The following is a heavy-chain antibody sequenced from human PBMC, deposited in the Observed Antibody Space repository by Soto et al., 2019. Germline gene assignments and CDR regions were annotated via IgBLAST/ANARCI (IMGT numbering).Heavy chain of an antibody. Sequence: QVQLVQSGAEVKKPGASVKVSCKASGYTFTSYAMHWVRQAPGQRLEWMGWINAGNGNTKYSQKFQGRVTITRDTSASTAYMELSSLRSDDTAVYYCAREEYYYDSSGHPDYWGQGTLVTVSS. CDR1: GYTFTSYA. D-gene: IGHD3-22*01. V-gene: IGHV1-3*01. CDR3: AREEYYYDSSGHPDY. J-gene: IGHJ4*02. CDR2: INAGNGNT.